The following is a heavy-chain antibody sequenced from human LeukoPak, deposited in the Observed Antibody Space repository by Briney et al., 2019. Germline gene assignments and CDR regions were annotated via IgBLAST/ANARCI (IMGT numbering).Heavy chain of an antibody. CDR1: GFTFDDYA. V-gene: IGHV3-9*01. D-gene: IGHD6-19*01. CDR2: ISWNSGSI. Sequence: GGSLRLSCAASGFTFDDYAMHWVRQAPGKGLEWVSGISWNSGSIGCADSVKGRFTISRDNAKNSLYLQMNSLRAEDTALYYCAKAGSGWYEDYFDYWGQGTLVTVSS. CDR3: AKAGSGWYEDYFDY. J-gene: IGHJ4*02.